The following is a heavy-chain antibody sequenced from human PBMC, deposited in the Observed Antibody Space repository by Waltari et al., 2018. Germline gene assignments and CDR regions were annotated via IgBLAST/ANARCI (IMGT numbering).Heavy chain of an antibody. CDR3: AKVGGRFLEWLFLDY. V-gene: IGHV3-30*02. J-gene: IGHJ4*02. CDR2: IRYDGSNK. Sequence: QVQLVESGGGVVQPGGSLRLSCAASGFTFSSYGMHWVRQAPGKGLEWVAFIRYDGSNKYYADSVKGRFTISRDNSKNTLYLQMNSLRAEDTAVYYCAKVGGRFLEWLFLDYWGQGTLVTVSS. CDR1: GFTFSSYG. D-gene: IGHD3-3*01.